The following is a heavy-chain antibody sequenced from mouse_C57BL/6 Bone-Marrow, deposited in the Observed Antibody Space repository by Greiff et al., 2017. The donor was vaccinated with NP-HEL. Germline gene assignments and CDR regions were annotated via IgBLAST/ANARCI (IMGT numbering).Heavy chain of an antibody. V-gene: IGHV3-6*01. CDR2: ISYDGSN. J-gene: IGHJ2*01. D-gene: IGHD1-1*01. CDR3: ARAGGYYGTFDY. Sequence: EVQLQESGPGLVKPSQSLSLTCSVTVYSITSGYYWNWIRQFPGNKLEWMGYISYDGSNNYNPSLKNRISITRDTSKNQFFLKLNSVTTEDTATYYCARAGGYYGTFDYWGQGTTLTVSS. CDR1: VYSITSGYY.